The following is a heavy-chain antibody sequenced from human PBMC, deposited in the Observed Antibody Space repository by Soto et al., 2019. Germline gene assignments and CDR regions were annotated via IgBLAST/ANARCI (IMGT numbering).Heavy chain of an antibody. CDR1: GDSIIISDFY. J-gene: IGHJ5*02. CDR2: IFYLGSS. D-gene: IGHD3-3*02. CDR3: ARHSLALRKNNWFDP. V-gene: IGHV4-39*01. Sequence: SEPLSLTCTVSGDSIIISDFYWGWVRQPPGKGLEWIGSIFYLGSSYYNPSLKSRVTMSVDTSKNQFSLRLRSVTAADTALYFCARHSLALRKNNWFDPWGQGIMVTVSS.